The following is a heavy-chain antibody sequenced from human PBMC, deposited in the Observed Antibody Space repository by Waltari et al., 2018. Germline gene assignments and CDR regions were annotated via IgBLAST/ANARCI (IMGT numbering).Heavy chain of an antibody. CDR1: GYSISSGYY. D-gene: IGHD6-13*01. CDR2: IYHSGRT. J-gene: IGHJ6*03. CDR3: ARVQLGGYHYYYYMDV. Sequence: QVQLQESGPGLVKPSETLSLTCTVSGYSISSGYYWGWIRQPPGKGLEWIGSIYHSGRTSYNPSLKSRVTISVDTSKNQFSLKLSSVTAADTAVYYCARVQLGGYHYYYYMDVWGKGTTVTVSS. V-gene: IGHV4-38-2*02.